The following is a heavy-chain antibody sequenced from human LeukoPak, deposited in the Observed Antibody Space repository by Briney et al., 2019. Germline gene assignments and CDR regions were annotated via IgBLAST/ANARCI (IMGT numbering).Heavy chain of an antibody. CDR1: GFTFSNAW. V-gene: IGHV3-15*01. D-gene: IGHD2-21*02. CDR2: IKRKTDGGTT. J-gene: IGHJ3*02. CDR3: TTAFGVVAAVPGIPVDAFEI. Sequence: PGGSLRLSCAASGFTFSNAWMSWVRQTPGKGPEWVGRIKRKTDGGTTEYAAPVEGRFTISRDDSKNTLYLQMNSLETEDTAVYYCTTAFGVVAAVPGIPVDAFEIWGQGTVVTVSS.